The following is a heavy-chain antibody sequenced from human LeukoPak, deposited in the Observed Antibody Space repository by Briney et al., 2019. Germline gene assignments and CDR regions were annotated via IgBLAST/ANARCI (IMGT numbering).Heavy chain of an antibody. Sequence: SETLSLTCTVSGGSISSYYWSWIRQPPGKGLEWIGYIYYSGSTNYNPSLKSRVTISVDTSKNQFSLKLSSVTAADTAVYFCARDDYWGQGTLVTVSS. CDR3: ARDDY. CDR1: GGSISSYY. CDR2: IYYSGST. J-gene: IGHJ4*02. V-gene: IGHV4-59*12.